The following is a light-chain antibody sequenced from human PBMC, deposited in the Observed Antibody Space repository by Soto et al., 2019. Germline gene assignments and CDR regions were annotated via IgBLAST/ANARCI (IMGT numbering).Light chain of an antibody. Sequence: GVRITITCRASQAISNSLAWYQQKPGKVPKLLIYAASTLQSGVPSRFSGSGSGTDFTLTINNLQPEDFATYYCQKYNSAPITVGQGTRLEIK. J-gene: IGKJ5*01. CDR1: QAISNS. CDR2: AAS. V-gene: IGKV1-27*01. CDR3: QKYNSAPIT.